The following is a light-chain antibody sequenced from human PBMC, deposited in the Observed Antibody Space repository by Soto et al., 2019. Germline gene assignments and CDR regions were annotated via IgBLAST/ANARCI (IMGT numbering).Light chain of an antibody. CDR3: QQYNSWPQT. Sequence: EIVMTQSPATLSVSPGERATLSCRASQSVNSNLAWNQQKPGQAPRLLFYGASTRATGIPARFVGSGSGTEFTLTISSLQSEDFAVYYCQQYNSWPQTFGQGTKVEIK. CDR1: QSVNSN. J-gene: IGKJ1*01. V-gene: IGKV3-15*01. CDR2: GAS.